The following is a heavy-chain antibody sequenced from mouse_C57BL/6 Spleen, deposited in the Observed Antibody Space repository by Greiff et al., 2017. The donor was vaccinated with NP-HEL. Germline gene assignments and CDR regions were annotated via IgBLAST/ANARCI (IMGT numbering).Heavy chain of an antibody. CDR2: INYDGSST. Sequence: EVKLVESEGGLVQPGSSMKLSCTASGFTFSDYYMAWVRQVPEKGLEWVANINYDGSSTYYLDSLKSRFIISRENAKNILYLQMISLKSEDTATYSRARDEDYGSSFWDCDVWGKVTTVTVAS. J-gene: IGHJ1*03. CDR3: ARDEDYGSSFWDCDV. V-gene: IGHV5-16*01. CDR1: GFTFSDYY. D-gene: IGHD1-1*01.